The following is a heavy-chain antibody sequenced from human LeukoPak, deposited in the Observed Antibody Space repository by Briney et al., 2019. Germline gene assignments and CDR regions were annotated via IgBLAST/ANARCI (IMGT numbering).Heavy chain of an antibody. Sequence: GESLKISCKGSGYSFTSYWIGWVRQVPGKGLEWMGIIYPGDSDTRYSPPFQGQVTISADKSISTAYLQWSSLKASDTAMYYCAIARGRYYYYYGMDVWGQGTTVTVSS. CDR2: IYPGDSDT. D-gene: IGHD3-3*02. CDR1: GYSFTSYW. V-gene: IGHV5-51*01. CDR3: AIARGRYYYYYGMDV. J-gene: IGHJ6*02.